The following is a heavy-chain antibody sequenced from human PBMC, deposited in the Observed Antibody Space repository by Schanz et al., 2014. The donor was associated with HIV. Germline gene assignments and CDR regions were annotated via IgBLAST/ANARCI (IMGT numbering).Heavy chain of an antibody. CDR1: GFTFRNFG. D-gene: IGHD1-1*01. J-gene: IGHJ5*02. CDR2: ISYDGSNK. Sequence: QEQLVESGGGVVQPGKSLRLSCAASGFTFRNFGMHWVRQAPGKGLEWVAVISYDGSNKYYADSVKGRFTISRDNSKNTLYLQMNSLRAEDTAVYYCARDQGTTWISGGNWFAPWGQGTLVTVSS. V-gene: IGHV3-30*19. CDR3: ARDQGTTWISGGNWFAP.